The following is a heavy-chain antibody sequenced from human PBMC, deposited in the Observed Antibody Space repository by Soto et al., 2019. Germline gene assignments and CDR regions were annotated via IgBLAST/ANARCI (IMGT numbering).Heavy chain of an antibody. V-gene: IGHV3-23*01. CDR3: AKEISWNYYFDY. J-gene: IGHJ4*02. D-gene: IGHD1-1*01. CDR1: GFTFSSSA. CDR2: ISFSSSSS. Sequence: LRLSCAASGFTFSSSAMSWVRQAPGKGLEWVSAISFSSSSSHYADPVKGRFTISRDNSKNTLYLQMNSLRAEDTAVYYCAKEISWNYYFDYWGQGAVVTVSS.